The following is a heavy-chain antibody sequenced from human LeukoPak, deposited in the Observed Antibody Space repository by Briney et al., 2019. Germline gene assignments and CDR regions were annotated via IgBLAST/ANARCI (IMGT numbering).Heavy chain of an antibody. V-gene: IGHV4-59*08. CDR1: GGSISSYY. J-gene: IGHJ5*02. CDR2: IYYSGST. CDR3: ARGGRITIFGVVPSGGGWFDP. Sequence: SETLSLTCTVSGGSISSYYWSWIRQPPGKGLEWIGYIYYSGSTNYNPSLKSRVTISVDTSKNQFSLKLSSVTAADTAVYYCARGGRITIFGVVPSGGGWFDPWGQGTLVTVSS. D-gene: IGHD3-3*01.